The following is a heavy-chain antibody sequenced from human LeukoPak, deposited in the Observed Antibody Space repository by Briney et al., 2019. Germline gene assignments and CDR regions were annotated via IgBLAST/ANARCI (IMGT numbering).Heavy chain of an antibody. CDR1: GFTFSSYG. V-gene: IGHV3-30*18. CDR3: AKELSGWYFDY. CDR2: ISYDGSNK. J-gene: IGHJ4*02. D-gene: IGHD6-19*01. Sequence: GGSLRLSCAASGFTFSSYGMHWVRQAPGKGLEWVAVISYDGSNKYYADSVKGRFTISRDNSKNMLYLQMNSLRAEDTAVYYCAKELSGWYFDYWGQGTLVTVSS.